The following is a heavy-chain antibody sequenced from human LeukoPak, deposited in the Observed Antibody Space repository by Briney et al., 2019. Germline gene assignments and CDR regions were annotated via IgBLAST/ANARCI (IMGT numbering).Heavy chain of an antibody. J-gene: IGHJ4*02. D-gene: IGHD1-1*01. CDR3: AKANWVSNADAVW. V-gene: IGHV3-23*01. CDR2: VVGSAGST. CDR1: GLTSSIYG. Sequence: GGSLRLSCAGSGLTSSIYGLSWVRQAPGKGLQWVAAVVGSAGSTFYADSVKGRFTLSRDDSRNTVYLQLSNLRVEDTAIYYCAKANWVSNADAVWWGQGTQVTVSS.